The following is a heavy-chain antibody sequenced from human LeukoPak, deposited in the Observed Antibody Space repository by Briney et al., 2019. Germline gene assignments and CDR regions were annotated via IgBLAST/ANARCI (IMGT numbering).Heavy chain of an antibody. CDR2: IIPVFGTS. CDR1: GYSFTSYA. D-gene: IGHD2-2*02. CDR3: ARVTGGKYCSTTNCYMRGWFDP. V-gene: IGHV1-69*13. J-gene: IGHJ5*02. Sequence: GASVKVSCKASGYSFTSYAINWVRQAPGQGLEWMGGIIPVFGTSNYAQKFQGRVTITADESTRTVYMELSSLRSEDTAVYYCARVTGGKYCSTTNCYMRGWFDPWGQGTLVTVSS.